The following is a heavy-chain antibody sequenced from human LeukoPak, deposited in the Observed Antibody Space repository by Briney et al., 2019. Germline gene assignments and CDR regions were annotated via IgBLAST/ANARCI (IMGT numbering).Heavy chain of an antibody. V-gene: IGHV3-74*01. CDR2: INTDGSST. Sequence: GGSLRLSCAASGFTFSSYWMHWVRQAPGKGLVWVSRINTDGSSTSYADSVKGRFTISRDNAKNTLYLQMNSLRAEDTAVYYCARQVVVVPAASLWTKQGRWAYFDYWGQGTLVTVSS. J-gene: IGHJ4*02. CDR1: GFTFSSYW. CDR3: ARQVVVVPAASLWTKQGRWAYFDY. D-gene: IGHD2-2*01.